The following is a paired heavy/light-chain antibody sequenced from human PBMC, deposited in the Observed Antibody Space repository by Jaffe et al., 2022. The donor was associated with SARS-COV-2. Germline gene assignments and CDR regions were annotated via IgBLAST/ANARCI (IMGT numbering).Heavy chain of an antibody. CDR3: ARDEDV. J-gene: IGHJ3*01. Sequence: QVQIVQSGAEVKRPGASVKVSCKASGHILNYYKIHWVRQAPGQGLEWMGWINTGNGETRYAQKFQDRVTITRDTSATTAYLELSSLRSEDTAVYYCARDEDVWGQGTMVTVS. CDR2: INTGNGET. V-gene: IGHV1-3*04. CDR1: GHILNYYK.
Light chain of an antibody. CDR1: QSVSNK. J-gene: IGKJ1*01. CDR2: DAS. Sequence: EIVMTQSPVTLSVSPGERATLSCRASQSVSNKLVWYQQKPGQAPRLLMYDASNRTTGVPARFSGSGSGTEFTLTISSLQSEDSAVFYCQQCYDWPRTFGQGTKVEIK. CDR3: QQCYDWPRT. V-gene: IGKV3-15*01.